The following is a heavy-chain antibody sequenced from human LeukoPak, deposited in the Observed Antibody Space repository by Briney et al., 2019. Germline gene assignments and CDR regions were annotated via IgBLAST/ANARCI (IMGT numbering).Heavy chain of an antibody. D-gene: IGHD4-23*01. Sequence: GGSLRLSCSASGCIFSNNAMHWVRQAPGKGLEYVSAISSNGDNRYYADSVKGRFTISRDISKNTLYLQMSSLRADDTAVYYCVKDRDYGGNSQIFDYWGQGTLVTVSS. CDR3: VKDRDYGGNSQIFDY. CDR2: ISSNGDNR. V-gene: IGHV3-64D*06. J-gene: IGHJ4*02. CDR1: GCIFSNNA.